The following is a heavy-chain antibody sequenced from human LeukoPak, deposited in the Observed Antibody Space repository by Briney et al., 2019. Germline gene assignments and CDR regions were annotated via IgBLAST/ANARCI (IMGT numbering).Heavy chain of an antibody. CDR3: AKAPVGATWEYFDY. J-gene: IGHJ4*02. CDR2: ITGSGGST. Sequence: PGGSLRLSRAASGFIFSSYAMSWVRQAPAKGLEGGSAITGSGGSTYYADSVKGRFTISGDNSKNTLYLQMNSLRADDTAVYYCAKAPVGATWEYFDYWGQGTLVTVSS. D-gene: IGHD1-26*01. CDR1: GFIFSSYA. V-gene: IGHV3-23*01.